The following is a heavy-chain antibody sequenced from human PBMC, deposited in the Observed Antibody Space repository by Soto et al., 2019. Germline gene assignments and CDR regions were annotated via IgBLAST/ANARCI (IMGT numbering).Heavy chain of an antibody. D-gene: IGHD6-19*01. Sequence: ASVKVSCKASGYTFTSYAMHWVRQAPGQRLEWMGWINAGNGNTKYSQKFQGRVTITRDTSASTAYMELSSLRSEDTAVYYCARDGELSSGTLAGGNFDYWGQGTLVTVSS. CDR3: ARDGELSSGTLAGGNFDY. CDR1: GYTFTSYA. J-gene: IGHJ4*02. CDR2: INAGNGNT. V-gene: IGHV1-3*01.